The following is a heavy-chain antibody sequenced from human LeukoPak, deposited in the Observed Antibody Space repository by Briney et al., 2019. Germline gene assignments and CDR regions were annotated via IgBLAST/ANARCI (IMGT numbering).Heavy chain of an antibody. CDR2: ISYDGSNK. D-gene: IGHD6-13*01. J-gene: IGHJ4*02. Sequence: GRSLRLSCAASGFTFSSYAMHWVRQAPGKGLEWVAVISYDGSNKYYADSVKGRFTISRDNSKNTLYLQMNSLRAEDTAVYYCARVWIKGASSSWYARGGFDYWGQGTLVTVSS. CDR1: GFTFSSYA. V-gene: IGHV3-30*01. CDR3: ARVWIKGASSSWYARGGFDY.